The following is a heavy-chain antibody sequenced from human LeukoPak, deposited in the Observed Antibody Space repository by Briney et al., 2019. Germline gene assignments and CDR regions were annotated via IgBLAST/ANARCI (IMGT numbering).Heavy chain of an antibody. V-gene: IGHV5-51*01. J-gene: IGHJ6*03. Sequence: KPGESLKISCKGSGYSFTSYWIGWVRQMPGKGLEWMGIIYPDDSDTRYSPSLEGQVIISVDKSISTAYLQWSSLKASDTATYYCARHGHCTNGVCYSNYYYYMDVWGKGTTVTVSS. CDR1: GYSFTSYW. CDR2: IYPDDSDT. D-gene: IGHD2-8*01. CDR3: ARHGHCTNGVCYSNYYYYMDV.